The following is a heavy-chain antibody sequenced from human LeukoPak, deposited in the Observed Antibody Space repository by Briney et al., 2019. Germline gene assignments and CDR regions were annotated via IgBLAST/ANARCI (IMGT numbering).Heavy chain of an antibody. V-gene: IGHV4-34*01. J-gene: IGHJ4*02. CDR3: ARGRYYYYGSGSYDY. D-gene: IGHD3-10*01. Sequence: SETLSLTCAVYGGSFSGYYWSWIRQPPGKGLEWIGEINHSGSTNYNRSLKSRVTISVDTSKNQFSLKLSSVTAADTAVYYCARGRYYYYGSGSYDYWGQGTLVTVSS. CDR1: GGSFSGYY. CDR2: INHSGST.